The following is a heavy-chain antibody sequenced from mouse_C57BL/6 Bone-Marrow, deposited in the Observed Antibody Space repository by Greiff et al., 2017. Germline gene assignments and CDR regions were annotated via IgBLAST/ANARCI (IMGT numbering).Heavy chain of an antibody. J-gene: IGHJ3*01. CDR2: IDPANGNT. D-gene: IGHD1-1*01. CDR1: GFNIKNTY. CDR3: GITPWFAD. V-gene: IGHV14-3*01. Sequence: DVQLQESVAELVRPGASVKLSCTASGFNIKNTYMNWVKQRPEQGLEWIGRIDPANGNTKYDPKFQGKATITADTYSNTAYLQLSSLTSEDTAIYYCGITPWFADWGQGTLVTVSA.